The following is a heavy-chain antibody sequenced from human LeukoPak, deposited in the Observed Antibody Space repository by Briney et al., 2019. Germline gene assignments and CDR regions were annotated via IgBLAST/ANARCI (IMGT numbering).Heavy chain of an antibody. CDR2: ISGSGGTT. Sequence: QAGGSLRLSCAASGFTFSSYAMNWVRQAPGKGLEWVSVISGSGGTTYYADSVKGRFTISRDNSKNMLYLQMNSLRAEDTAVYYCATIGLGAYWGQGTLVTVSS. CDR3: ATIGLGAY. CDR1: GFTFSSYA. V-gene: IGHV3-23*01. J-gene: IGHJ4*02. D-gene: IGHD3/OR15-3a*01.